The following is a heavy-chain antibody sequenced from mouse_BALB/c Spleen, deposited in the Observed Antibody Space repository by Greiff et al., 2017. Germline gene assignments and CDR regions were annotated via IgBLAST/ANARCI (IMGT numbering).Heavy chain of an antibody. CDR3: ARGGGGFWFAY. Sequence: EVKLVESGPELVKPGASVKMSCKASGYTFTSYVMHWVKQKPGQGLEWIGYINPYNDGTKYNEKFKGKATLTSDKSSSTAYMELSSLTSEDSAVYYCARGGGGFWFAYWGQGTLVTVSA. J-gene: IGHJ3*01. V-gene: IGHV1-14*01. CDR2: INPYNDGT. CDR1: GYTFTSYV.